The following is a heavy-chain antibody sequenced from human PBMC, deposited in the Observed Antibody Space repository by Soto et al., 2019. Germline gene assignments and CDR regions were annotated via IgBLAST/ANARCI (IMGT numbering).Heavy chain of an antibody. J-gene: IGHJ4*02. V-gene: IGHV4-31*03. CDR2: TSNSGST. CDR1: GGSITSSGYY. CDR3: ARGGGSTKVDY. D-gene: IGHD2-2*01. Sequence: QVQLQESGPGLVKPSQTLSLTCTVSGGSITSSGYYWSWIRQHPGEGLEWIGFTSNSGSTSYNPSSQSRVTKSVDTPPNQFSLTLKSLTAADPAVFSCARGGGSTKVDYWGQGTLVTVSP.